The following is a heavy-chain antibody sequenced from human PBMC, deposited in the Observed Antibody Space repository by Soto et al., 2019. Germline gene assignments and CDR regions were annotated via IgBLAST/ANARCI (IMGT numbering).Heavy chain of an antibody. CDR2: IYPGDSDT. Sequence: GESLKISCKGSGYSFTTFWIGWVRQIPGKGLEWMAFIYPGDSDTKYGPSFQGQVTTSADKSISTAYLQLNSLKASDTAMYYCAKRSGYGYWIFDYWGQGTLVTVSS. D-gene: IGHD3-3*01. J-gene: IGHJ4*02. V-gene: IGHV5-51*01. CDR1: GYSFTTFW. CDR3: AKRSGYGYWIFDY.